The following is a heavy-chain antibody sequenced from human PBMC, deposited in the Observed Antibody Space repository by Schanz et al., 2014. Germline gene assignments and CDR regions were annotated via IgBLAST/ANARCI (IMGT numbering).Heavy chain of an antibody. CDR1: GYTFTSYY. D-gene: IGHD6-13*01. Sequence: QVQLVQSGAEVKKPGASVKVSCKASGYTFTSYYMHWVRQAPGQGLEWMGIINPSGGSTSYAQKFQGRVTMTRDTSTRRVDIELSSRISEDTAVYYCARDGEAAADRDYWGQGTLVTVSS. V-gene: IGHV1-46*03. CDR3: ARDGEAAADRDY. CDR2: INPSGGST. J-gene: IGHJ4*02.